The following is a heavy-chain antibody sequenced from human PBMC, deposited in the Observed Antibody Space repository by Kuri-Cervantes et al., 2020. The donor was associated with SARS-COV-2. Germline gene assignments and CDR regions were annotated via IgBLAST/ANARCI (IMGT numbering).Heavy chain of an antibody. J-gene: IGHJ6*02. CDR1: GFTFSSYW. CDR3: ARDYGSGPSGAYYYYGMDV. CDR2: INSDGSST. V-gene: IGHV3-74*01. D-gene: IGHD3-10*01. Sequence: GGSLRLSCAASGFTFSSYWMHWVRQAPGKGLVWVSRINSDGSSTSYADSVKGRFTISRDNAKNTLYLQMNSLRAEDTAVYYCARDYGSGPSGAYYYYGMDVWGQGTTVTVSS.